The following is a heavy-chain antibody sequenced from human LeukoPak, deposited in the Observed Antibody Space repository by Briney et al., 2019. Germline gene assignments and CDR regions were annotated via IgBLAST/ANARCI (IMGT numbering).Heavy chain of an antibody. CDR2: IYYSGST. J-gene: IGHJ4*02. Sequence: PSETLSLTCTVSNGSISPYFWSWIRQPPGKGLEWIGYIYYSGSTKYNPSLKSRVAISLDTSKKQFSLKLSSVTAADTALYYCARPQTYFGYWGQGTLVTVSS. CDR1: NGSISPYF. CDR3: ARPQTYFGY. V-gene: IGHV4-59*08.